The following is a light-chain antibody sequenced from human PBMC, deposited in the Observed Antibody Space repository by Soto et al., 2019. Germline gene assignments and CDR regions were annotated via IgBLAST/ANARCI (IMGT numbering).Light chain of an antibody. J-gene: IGKJ1*01. V-gene: IGKV3D-15*01. CDR2: AAS. CDR3: QQYNNWWT. Sequence: IVMTQSPDTLSVSPGERATLSCRASETVRSNLAWYQQKPGQAPRLLIYAASTRATGIPARFIGNGSGTEFTLTISSLQSEDFAVYYCQQYNNWWTFGQGTKVDIK. CDR1: ETVRSN.